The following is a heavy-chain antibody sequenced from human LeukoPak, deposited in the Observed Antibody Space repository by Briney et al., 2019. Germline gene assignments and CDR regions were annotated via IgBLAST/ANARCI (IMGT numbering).Heavy chain of an antibody. D-gene: IGHD6-13*01. J-gene: IGHJ4*02. CDR2: ISGGGGNT. CDR1: GFTFSNYA. V-gene: IGHV3-23*01. CDR3: AKEERAAAGRDFEY. Sequence: PGGSLRLSCAASGFTFSNYAMSWVRQAPGKGLEWVSSISGGGGNTYYADSVKGRFTISRDNSKNTADLQMNSLRAEDTAVYYCAKEERAAAGRDFEYWGQGILVTVSS.